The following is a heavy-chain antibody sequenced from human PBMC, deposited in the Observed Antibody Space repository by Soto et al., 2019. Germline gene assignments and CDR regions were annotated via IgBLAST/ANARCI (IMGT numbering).Heavy chain of an antibody. CDR2: ISSEGAST. V-gene: IGHV3-64D*06. CDR1: GFTFSSYA. Sequence: QLVESGGGLVQPGGSLRLSCSVSGFTFSSYAMHWVRQAPGKGLEYVGSISSEGASTYYPDSVKGRFIISRDNSKNTLYLQMSSLRGEDTAVYYCVKDRYVDYWGQGILVTVSS. J-gene: IGHJ4*02. CDR3: VKDRYVDY.